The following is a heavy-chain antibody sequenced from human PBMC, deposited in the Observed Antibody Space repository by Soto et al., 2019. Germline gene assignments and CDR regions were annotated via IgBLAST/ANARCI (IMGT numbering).Heavy chain of an antibody. CDR1: GGSISSYY. J-gene: IGHJ4*02. CDR2: IYTSGST. V-gene: IGHV4-4*07. CDR3: ARGCSIAAAGIIDY. Sequence: SETLSLTCTVSGGSISSYYWSWIRQPAGKGLEWIGRIYTSGSTNYNPSLKSRVTMSVDTSKNQFSLKLSSVTAADTAVYYCARGCSIAAAGIIDYWGQGTLVTVSS. D-gene: IGHD6-13*01.